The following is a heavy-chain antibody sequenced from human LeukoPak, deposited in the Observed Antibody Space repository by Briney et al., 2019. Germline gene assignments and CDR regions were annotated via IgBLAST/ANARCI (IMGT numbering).Heavy chain of an antibody. CDR3: ARHVTDTTMAVPAY. Sequence: KPSETLSLTCTVSGGSISSRSYYWGWIRQPPGKGLEWIGSIYYSGSTYYNPSLRSRVTISVDTSKNQFSLKLSSVTAADTAVYFCARHVTDTTMAVPAYWGQGTLVTVSS. CDR2: IYYSGST. D-gene: IGHD5-18*01. J-gene: IGHJ4*02. V-gene: IGHV4-39*01. CDR1: GGSISSRSYY.